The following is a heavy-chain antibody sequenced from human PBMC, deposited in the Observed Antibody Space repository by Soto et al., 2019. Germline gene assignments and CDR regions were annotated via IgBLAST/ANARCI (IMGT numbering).Heavy chain of an antibody. J-gene: IGHJ4*02. CDR3: ARGYYYGSGSYYNGPYYFDY. Sequence: LEPLSQTCAVCGGSISGYSWSWIRKPQGKGLEWIGEINHSGSTNYNPSLKSRVTISVDTSKNQFSLKLSSVTAADTAVYYCARGYYYGSGSYYNGPYYFDYWGQGTLVTVSS. D-gene: IGHD3-10*01. CDR2: INHSGST. CDR1: GGSISGYS. V-gene: IGHV4-34*01.